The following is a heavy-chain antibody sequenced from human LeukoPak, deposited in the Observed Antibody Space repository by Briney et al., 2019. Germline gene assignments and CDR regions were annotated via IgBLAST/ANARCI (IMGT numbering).Heavy chain of an antibody. CDR3: ARDPGPSDYYDSSGYDAFDI. CDR2: ISAYNGNT. V-gene: IGHV1-18*01. J-gene: IGHJ3*02. CDR1: GYTFTSYG. D-gene: IGHD3-22*01. Sequence: ASVKVSCKASGYTFTSYGISWVRQAPGQGLEWMGWISAYNGNTNYAQKLQGRVTMTTDTSTSTAYMELRSLRSYDTAVYYCARDPGPSDYYDSSGYDAFDIWGQGTMVTVSS.